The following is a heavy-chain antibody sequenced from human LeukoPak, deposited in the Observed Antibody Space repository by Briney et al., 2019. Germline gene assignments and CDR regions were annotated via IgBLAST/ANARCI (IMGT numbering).Heavy chain of an antibody. J-gene: IGHJ5*02. CDR3: ARTGVGFNWFDP. Sequence: ASVKVSCKASGYTFASFGITWVRQAPGQGLEWMGWINTHNGDTNYAQKLQGRVTMTTGTSTSTAYMELRSLRSDDAAVYYCARTGVGFNWFDPWGQGTLVTVSS. V-gene: IGHV1-18*01. D-gene: IGHD3-3*01. CDR1: GYTFASFG. CDR2: INTHNGDT.